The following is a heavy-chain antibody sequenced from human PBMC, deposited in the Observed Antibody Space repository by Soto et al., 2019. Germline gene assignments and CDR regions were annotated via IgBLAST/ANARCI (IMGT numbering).Heavy chain of an antibody. D-gene: IGHD3-10*01. CDR3: ARARGWLYYYYGMDV. J-gene: IGHJ6*02. Sequence: GGSLRLSCAASGFTFSSYAMSWVRQAPGKGLEWVSAISGSGGSTYYADSVKGRFTISRDNSKNTLYLQMNSLRAEDTAVYYCARARGWLYYYYGMDVWGQGTTVTVSS. V-gene: IGHV3-23*01. CDR2: ISGSGGST. CDR1: GFTFSSYA.